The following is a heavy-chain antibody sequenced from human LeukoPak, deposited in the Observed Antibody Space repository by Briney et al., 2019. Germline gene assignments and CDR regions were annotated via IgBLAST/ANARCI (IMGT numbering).Heavy chain of an antibody. Sequence: SETLSLTCTVSGGSISSSYWSWIRQSPGKGLECIAYFSNSGSSNYNPSLKSRVTISVDTSKNQFSLRLSSVTAADTALYYCAKLGAPNAFDIWGQGTMVSVSS. J-gene: IGHJ3*02. CDR1: GGSISSSY. V-gene: IGHV4-59*01. CDR3: AKLGAPNAFDI. CDR2: FSNSGSS. D-gene: IGHD3-3*02.